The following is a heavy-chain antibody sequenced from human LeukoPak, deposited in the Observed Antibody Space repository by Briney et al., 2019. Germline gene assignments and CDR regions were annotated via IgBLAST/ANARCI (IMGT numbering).Heavy chain of an antibody. V-gene: IGHV1-2*02. CDR2: INPNSGGT. Sequence: ASVKVSCKASGYTFTGYYMHWVRQAPGQGLEWMGWINPNSGGTNYAQKFQGRVTMTRDTSISTAYMELSRLRSDDTAVYYCARESSGYYSPDAFGIWGQGTMVTVSS. J-gene: IGHJ3*02. D-gene: IGHD3-3*01. CDR1: GYTFTGYY. CDR3: ARESSGYYSPDAFGI.